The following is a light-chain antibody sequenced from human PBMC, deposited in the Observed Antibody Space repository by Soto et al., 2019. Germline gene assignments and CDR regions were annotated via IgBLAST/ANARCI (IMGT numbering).Light chain of an antibody. J-gene: IGKJ1*01. CDR3: QQRSNLPWT. V-gene: IGKV3-11*01. CDR2: DAS. Sequence: VLTQSPATLSLSPGERATLSCRASQRISGSLAWYQQKPGQAPRLLIYDASNRATGIPVRFSGSGSGADYTLTISSLEPEDFAVYYCQQRSNLPWTFGQGTKV. CDR1: QRISGS.